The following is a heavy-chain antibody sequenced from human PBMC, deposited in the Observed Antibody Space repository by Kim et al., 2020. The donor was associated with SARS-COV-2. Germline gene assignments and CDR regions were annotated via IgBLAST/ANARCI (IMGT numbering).Heavy chain of an antibody. D-gene: IGHD3-10*01. Sequence: SQTLSLTCAISGDSVSSNSAAWNWIRQSPSRGLEWLGRTYYRSKWYNDYAVSVKSRITINPDTSKNQFSLQLNSVTPEDTAVYYCARGEGDGSGSYPRFYYGMDVWGQGTTVTVSS. CDR2: TYYRSKWYN. CDR3: ARGEGDGSGSYPRFYYGMDV. CDR1: GDSVSSNSAA. V-gene: IGHV6-1*01. J-gene: IGHJ6*02.